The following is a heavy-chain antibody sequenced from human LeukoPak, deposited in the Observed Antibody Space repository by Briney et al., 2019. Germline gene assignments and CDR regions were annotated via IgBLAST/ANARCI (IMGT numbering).Heavy chain of an antibody. V-gene: IGHV3-23*01. CDR1: GFTFSSYA. Sequence: GGSLRLSCAASGFTFSSYAMGWVRQAPGKGLEWVSAISGSGGSTYYADSVKGRFTISRDNSKNTLYLQMNSLRAEDTAVYYCAKDQITIFGVVIGDSGFYFDYWGQGTLVTVSS. J-gene: IGHJ4*02. CDR2: ISGSGGST. CDR3: AKDQITIFGVVIGDSGFYFDY. D-gene: IGHD3-3*01.